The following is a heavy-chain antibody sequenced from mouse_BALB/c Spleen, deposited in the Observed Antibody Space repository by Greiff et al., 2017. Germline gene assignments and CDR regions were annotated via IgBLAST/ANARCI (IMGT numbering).Heavy chain of an antibody. CDR3: ARCGGYDGWFAY. CDR2: ILPGSGST. V-gene: IGHV1-9*01. J-gene: IGHJ3*01. D-gene: IGHD2-2*01. Sequence: VQRVESGAELMKPGASVKISCKATGYTFSSYWIEWVKQRPGHGLEWIGEILPGSGSTNYNEKFKGKATFTADTSSNTAYMQLSSLTSEDSAVYYCARCGGYDGWFAYWGQGTLVTVSA. CDR1: GYTFSSYW.